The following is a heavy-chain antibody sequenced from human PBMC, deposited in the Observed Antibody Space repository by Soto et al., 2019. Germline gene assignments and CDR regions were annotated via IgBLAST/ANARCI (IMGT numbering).Heavy chain of an antibody. CDR3: ASAMKYCGGDCYSYYYYGMDV. V-gene: IGHV1-8*01. J-gene: IGHJ6*02. D-gene: IGHD2-21*02. Sequence: WASVKVSCKASGYTFTSYGINWVRQATGQGLEWMGWMNPNSGNTGYAQKFQGRVTMTRNTSISTAYMELSSLRSEDTAVYYCASAMKYCGGDCYSYYYYGMDVWGQGTTVTVSS. CDR2: MNPNSGNT. CDR1: GYTFTSYG.